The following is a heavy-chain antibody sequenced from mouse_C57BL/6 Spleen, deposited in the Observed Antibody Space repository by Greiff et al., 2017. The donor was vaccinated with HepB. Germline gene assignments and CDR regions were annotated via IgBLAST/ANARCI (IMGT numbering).Heavy chain of an antibody. D-gene: IGHD2-2*01. J-gene: IGHJ4*01. V-gene: IGHV1-5*01. CDR1: GYTFTSYW. CDR2: IYPGNSDT. CDR3: TRDDTYGYDDAMDY. Sequence: VQLQQSGTVLARPGASVKMSCKTSGYTFTSYWMHWVKQRPGQGLEWIGAIYPGNSDTSYNQKFKGKAKLTAVTSASTAYRELSSLTNDDSSVYYCTRDDTYGYDDAMDYWGQGTSVTVSS.